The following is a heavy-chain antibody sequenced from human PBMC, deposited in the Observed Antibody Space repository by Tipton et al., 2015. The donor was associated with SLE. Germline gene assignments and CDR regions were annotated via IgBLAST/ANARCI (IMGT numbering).Heavy chain of an antibody. CDR1: GHTFTNYD. D-gene: IGHD5-18*01. CDR3: ARGARGNSYGSDEDFDY. CDR2: MNPSGNT. Sequence: QLVQSGAEVKKPGASVKVSCKASGHTFTNYDINWVRQAPGQGLEWMGWMNPSGNTAYAQKFEGRVTMTRDTSRSTAYMELSSLRSEDTAMYYCARGARGNSYGSDEDFDYWGQGTLVTVSS. J-gene: IGHJ4*02. V-gene: IGHV1-8*02.